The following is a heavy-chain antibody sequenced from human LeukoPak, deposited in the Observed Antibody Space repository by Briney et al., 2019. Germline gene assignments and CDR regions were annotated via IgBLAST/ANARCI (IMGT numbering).Heavy chain of an antibody. Sequence: SETLSLTCTVSGGSISSGDHYWSWIRQPPGKGLEWIGFIYYSGSTQYNPSLMSRVTISVDTSKNQFSLKLSSVTAADTAVYYCARVFSGSSNREDYWGQGTLVTVSS. D-gene: IGHD1-26*01. CDR2: IYYSGST. CDR1: GGSISSGDHY. J-gene: IGHJ4*02. V-gene: IGHV4-30-4*01. CDR3: ARVFSGSSNREDY.